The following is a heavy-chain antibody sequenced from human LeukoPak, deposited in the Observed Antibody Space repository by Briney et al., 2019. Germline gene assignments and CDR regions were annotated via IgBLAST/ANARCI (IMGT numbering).Heavy chain of an antibody. CDR2: IYYSGST. D-gene: IGHD1-26*01. J-gene: IGHJ4*02. Sequence: SETLSLTCTASGGSISSYYWSWIRQPPGKGLEWIGYIYYSGSTNYNPSLKSRVTISVDTSKNQFSLKLSSVTAADTAVYYCARARVGISGSPADDWGQGTLVTVSS. V-gene: IGHV4-59*01. CDR1: GGSISSYY. CDR3: ARARVGISGSPADD.